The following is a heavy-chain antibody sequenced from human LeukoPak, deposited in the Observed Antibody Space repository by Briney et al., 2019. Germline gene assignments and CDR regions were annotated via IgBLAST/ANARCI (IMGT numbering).Heavy chain of an antibody. J-gene: IGHJ3*02. CDR3: ARGGGYYDSSGYHDAFDI. CDR2: INWNGGRT. V-gene: IGHV3-20*04. D-gene: IGHD3-22*01. CDR1: GFTFDDYG. Sequence: GGSLRLSCAASGFTFDDYGMSWVRQAPGKGLEWVSGINWNGGRTGYADSVKGRFTISRDNAKNSLYLQMNSLRAEDTALYYCARGGGYYDSSGYHDAFDIWGQGTMVTVSS.